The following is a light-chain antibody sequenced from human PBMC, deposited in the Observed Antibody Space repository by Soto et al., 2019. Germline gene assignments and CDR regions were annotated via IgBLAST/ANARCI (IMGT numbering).Light chain of an antibody. V-gene: IGKV1-5*01. CDR2: DAS. CDR1: QPTGTW. Sequence: DIQVTQFPSTLSASVGGSVTVSCRTSQPTGTWVAWYQQKPGKAPKVLIYDASKLEAGVPSRFRGSGVGTDFTLTITNLQPDDSATYYCQRYSSFSWTFGRGTKVDI. CDR3: QRYSSFSWT. J-gene: IGKJ1*01.